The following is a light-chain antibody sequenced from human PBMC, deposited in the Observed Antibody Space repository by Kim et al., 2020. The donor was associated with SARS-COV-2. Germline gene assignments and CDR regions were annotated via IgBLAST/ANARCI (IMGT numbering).Light chain of an antibody. V-gene: IGKV1-27*01. CDR2: AAS. Sequence: ASVGDRVTITCRASRDMINYLAWFQLKPGKAPKLLIYAASALQPGVPSRFSGSGSGTDFTLTVTSLQPEDVATYYCQKCDSAPWTFGQGTKVDIK. CDR1: RDMINY. J-gene: IGKJ1*01. CDR3: QKCDSAPWT.